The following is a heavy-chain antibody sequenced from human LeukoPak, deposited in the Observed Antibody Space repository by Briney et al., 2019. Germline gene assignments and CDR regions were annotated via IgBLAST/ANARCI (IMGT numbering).Heavy chain of an antibody. CDR3: AVGATTDAFDI. Sequence: KFQGRVTITRDTSAGTAYMELSSLRSEDTAVYYCAVGATTDAFDIWGQGTMVTVS. D-gene: IGHD1-26*01. V-gene: IGHV1-3*01. J-gene: IGHJ3*02.